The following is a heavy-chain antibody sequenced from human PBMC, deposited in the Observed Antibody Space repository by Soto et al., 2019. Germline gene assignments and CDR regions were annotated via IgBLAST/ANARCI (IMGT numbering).Heavy chain of an antibody. Sequence: PGGSLRLSCAASGFTFKSYWMQWVRQAPGKGLVWVSWINSDGSSTSYADSVKGRFTISRDNAKNTLYLQMNSLRAEDTAVYYCSSGGSSLNXDSWGQGT. CDR2: INSDGSST. D-gene: IGHD6-6*01. J-gene: IGHJ4*02. CDR3: SSGGSSLNXDS. V-gene: IGHV3-74*01. CDR1: GFTFKSYW.